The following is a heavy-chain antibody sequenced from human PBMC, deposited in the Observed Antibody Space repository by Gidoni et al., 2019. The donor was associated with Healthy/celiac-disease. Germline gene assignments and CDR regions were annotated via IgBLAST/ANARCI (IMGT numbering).Heavy chain of an antibody. CDR1: GGTFRRYA. CDR3: VRLGVVGATRHCFDY. V-gene: IGHV1-69*01. Sequence: QVQLVQSGAEVQTPGSSVKVSCKAPGGTFRRYAISSVRQAPDQGLECSGGIIPIFGTANYAQKVQGRVTITADESTSTAYMELSSLRSEDTAVYYCVRLGVVGATRHCFDYCGQGTLVTVSS. D-gene: IGHD1-26*01. J-gene: IGHJ4*02. CDR2: IIPIFGTA.